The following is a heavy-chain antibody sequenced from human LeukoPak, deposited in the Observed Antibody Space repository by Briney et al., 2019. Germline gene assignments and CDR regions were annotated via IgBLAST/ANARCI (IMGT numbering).Heavy chain of an antibody. CDR1: GGSISSYY. V-gene: IGHV4-59*01. CDR2: IYYSGST. CDR3: ARSEVLWFGELFPFDP. D-gene: IGHD3-10*01. Sequence: PSETLSLTCTVSGGSISSYYWSWIRQPPGKGPEWIGYIYYSGSTNYNPSLKSRVTISVDTSKNQFSLKLSSVTAADTAVYYCARSEVLWFGELFPFDPWGQGTLVTVSS. J-gene: IGHJ5*02.